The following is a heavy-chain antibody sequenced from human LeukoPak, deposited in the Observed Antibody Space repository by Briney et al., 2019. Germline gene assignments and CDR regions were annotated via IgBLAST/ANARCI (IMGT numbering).Heavy chain of an antibody. CDR3: AGAYYSRALFEW. Sequence: GGSLRISCAASGFTFRSYWMSWVRQAPGKGLEWVAYIKQDGSEKDYVDSAKGRFTISRDNAKNLLYLQMDSLRGEDTAIYYCAGAYYSRALFEWWGQGTLVTVSS. V-gene: IGHV3-7*04. D-gene: IGHD2-2*01. J-gene: IGHJ4*02. CDR2: IKQDGSEK. CDR1: GFTFRSYW.